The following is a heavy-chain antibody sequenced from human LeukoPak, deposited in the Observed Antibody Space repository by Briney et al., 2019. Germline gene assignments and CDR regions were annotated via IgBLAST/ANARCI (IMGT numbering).Heavy chain of an antibody. D-gene: IGHD6-6*01. CDR3: ARLCSSSAGDWFDP. CDR1: GGSISSYY. V-gene: IGHV4-59*01. Sequence: SSETLSLTCTVSGGSISSYYWSWIRQPPGKGLEWIGYIYYGGSTNYNPSLKSRVTISVDTSKNQFSLKLSSVTAADTAVYYCARLCSSSAGDWFDPWGQGTLVTVSS. CDR2: IYYGGST. J-gene: IGHJ5*02.